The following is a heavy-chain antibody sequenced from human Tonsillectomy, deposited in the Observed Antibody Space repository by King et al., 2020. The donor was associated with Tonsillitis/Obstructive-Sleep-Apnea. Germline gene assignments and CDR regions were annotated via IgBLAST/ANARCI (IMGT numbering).Heavy chain of an antibody. CDR3: AKDMVPGVIRLGGGHYYYYMDV. CDR2: ISGGGENT. Sequence: VQLVESGGGVVQPGGSLRLSCAASGFTFDDYAMHWVRQTPGRGLEWVSLISGGGENTYSADSVRGRFTISRDNSKNSLYLQMNSLRTEDTALYYCAKDMVPGVIRLGGGHYYYYMDVWGKGTTVTVSS. J-gene: IGHJ6*03. CDR1: GFTFDDYA. D-gene: IGHD3-16*01. V-gene: IGHV3-43*02.